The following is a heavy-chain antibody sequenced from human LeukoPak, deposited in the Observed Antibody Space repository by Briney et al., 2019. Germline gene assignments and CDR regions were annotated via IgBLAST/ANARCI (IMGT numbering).Heavy chain of an antibody. Sequence: GGSLRLSCAASGFTFSNCAMSWVRQAPGKGLEWVSVVSGSGGSTYYADSVKGRFTISRDNSKNTLYLQVNSLRAEDTAVFYCAKFSLTAPREWYFDYWGQGTLVTVSS. CDR3: AKFSLTAPREWYFDY. CDR2: VSGSGGST. CDR1: GFTFSNCA. J-gene: IGHJ4*02. D-gene: IGHD1-20*01. V-gene: IGHV3-23*01.